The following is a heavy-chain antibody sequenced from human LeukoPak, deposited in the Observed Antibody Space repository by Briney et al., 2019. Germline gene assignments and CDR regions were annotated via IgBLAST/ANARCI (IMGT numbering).Heavy chain of an antibody. Sequence: GGSLRLSCAASGFTFSSYAMSWVRLAPGKGLEWVSTISGSGGSTYYADSVKGRFTISRDNSKNTLSLQMNSLRAEDTAVYYCAKDLMPGVRGLTNYLDYWGQGTLVTVSS. CDR1: GFTFSSYA. V-gene: IGHV3-23*01. D-gene: IGHD3-10*01. CDR2: ISGSGGST. J-gene: IGHJ4*02. CDR3: AKDLMPGVRGLTNYLDY.